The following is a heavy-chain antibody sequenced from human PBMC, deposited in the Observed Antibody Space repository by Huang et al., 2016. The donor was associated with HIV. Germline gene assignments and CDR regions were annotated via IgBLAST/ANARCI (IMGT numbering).Heavy chain of an antibody. CDR3: ARSYAGTIWDSGRDYFDY. D-gene: IGHD1-26*01. J-gene: IGHJ4*02. V-gene: IGHV4-61*09. CDR1: GGSRSSGNYY. Sequence: QVRLRESGPGLVKPSQTLSLTCTVSGGSRSSGNYYWTWIRQPAGKGLEWLGHTYPSGSTTSGPSRKSRVSISLDSSKNQFALRRRVGTAADTAVYYCARSYAGTIWDSGRDYFDYWGQGILVTVSS. CDR2: TYPSGST.